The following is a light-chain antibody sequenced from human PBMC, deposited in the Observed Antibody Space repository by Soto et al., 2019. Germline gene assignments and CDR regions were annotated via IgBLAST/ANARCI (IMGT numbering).Light chain of an antibody. CDR1: SSNIMSNT. Sequence: QTVVTQPPSASGTPGQRVTISCSGSSSNIMSNTVNWYQVLPGTAPKVLIQGNHQRPSGVPARFSGSKSGTSASLAISGLQSEDEADYYCSSYTSRNTLDYVFGTGTKLTVL. CDR3: SSYTSRNTLDYV. CDR2: GNH. V-gene: IGLV1-44*01. J-gene: IGLJ1*01.